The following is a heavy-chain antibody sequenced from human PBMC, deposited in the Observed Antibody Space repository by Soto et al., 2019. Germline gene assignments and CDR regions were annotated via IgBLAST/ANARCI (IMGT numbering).Heavy chain of an antibody. Sequence: KVSCKASGYSFTSYWIGWVRQMPGKGLEWMGIIYPGDSDTRYSPSFQGQVTISADKSISTAYLQWSSLKASDTAMYYCASNIAEINAFDYWGQGTLVTVSS. CDR1: GYSFTSYW. CDR2: IYPGDSDT. V-gene: IGHV5-51*01. J-gene: IGHJ4*02. D-gene: IGHD6-13*01. CDR3: ASNIAEINAFDY.